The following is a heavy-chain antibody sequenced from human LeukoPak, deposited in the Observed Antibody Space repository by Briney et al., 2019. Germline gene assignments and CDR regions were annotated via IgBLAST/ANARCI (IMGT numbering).Heavy chain of an antibody. J-gene: IGHJ4*02. V-gene: IGHV3-30-3*01. D-gene: IGHD3-10*01. CDR3: ARGFGELSREQFDY. CDR1: GFTFSSYA. Sequence: PGGSLRLSCAASGFTFSSYAMHWVRQAPGKGLEWVAVISYDGSNKHYADSVKGRFTISRDDSKNTLYLQMNSLRAEDTAVYYCARGFGELSREQFDYWGQGTLSPSPQ. CDR2: ISYDGSNK.